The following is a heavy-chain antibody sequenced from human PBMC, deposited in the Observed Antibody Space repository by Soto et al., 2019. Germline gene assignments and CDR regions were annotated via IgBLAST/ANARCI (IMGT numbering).Heavy chain of an antibody. D-gene: IGHD5-18*01. CDR1: GFTFSSYA. J-gene: IGHJ4*02. CDR3: AKHKGYNYGIDY. Sequence: EVHLLESGGGLVRPGGSLRLSRAASGFTFSSYAMSWVRQAPGKGLEWVSGISAAYSTYYADSVKGRFTISRDNSKSTLYLQMNSLRAEDTALYYCAKHKGYNYGIDYWGQGTLVTVSS. V-gene: IGHV3-23*01. CDR2: ISAAYST.